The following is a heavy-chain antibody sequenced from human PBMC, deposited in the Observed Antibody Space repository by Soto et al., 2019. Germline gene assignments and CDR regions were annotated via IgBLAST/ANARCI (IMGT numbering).Heavy chain of an antibody. D-gene: IGHD1-26*01. J-gene: IGHJ4*02. Sequence: PGGSLRLSCAASGFSVSSHFMNWVRQVSGKGLEWVSVIYSRGSTFYADSVKGRFTVSRDISKNTVYLQMNSLRVDDTAVYFCARSGSYVNGFDFWGQGTQVTVSS. CDR1: GFSVSSHF. V-gene: IGHV3-53*01. CDR2: IYSRGST. CDR3: ARSGSYVNGFDF.